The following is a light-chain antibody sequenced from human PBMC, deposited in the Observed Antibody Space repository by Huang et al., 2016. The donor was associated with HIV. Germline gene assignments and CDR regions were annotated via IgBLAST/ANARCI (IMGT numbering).Light chain of an antibody. V-gene: IGKV1-39*01. CDR3: QQSYSTPRT. CDR2: SAS. CDR1: QSISTY. J-gene: IGKJ2*01. Sequence: DIQMTQSPSSLSASVGDRVTLTCRASQSISTYLTCYQQKPGKAPKLLIFSASTLQSGVPSRISSSGSGTDFTLTISSLQPEDFATYYCQQSYSTPRTFGQGTKLEIK.